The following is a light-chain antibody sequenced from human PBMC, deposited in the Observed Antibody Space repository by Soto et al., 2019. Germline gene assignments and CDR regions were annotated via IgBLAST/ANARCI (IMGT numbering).Light chain of an antibody. J-gene: IGLJ1*01. Sequence: QSVLTQPASVSGSPGQSITISCTGTSSDVGGYDYVSWYQQHPGKAPKLMIYDVTHRPSGVSKRFSGSKSGNTASLTISGLQAEDEADYYCISYASINTYVFGTGTKVTVL. CDR1: SSDVGGYDY. V-gene: IGLV2-14*01. CDR2: DVT. CDR3: ISYASINTYV.